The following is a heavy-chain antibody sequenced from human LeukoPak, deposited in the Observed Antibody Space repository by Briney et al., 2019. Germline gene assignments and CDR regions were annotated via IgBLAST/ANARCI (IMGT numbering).Heavy chain of an antibody. D-gene: IGHD3-9*01. J-gene: IGHJ4*02. CDR3: AREYDILTGYYMSYFDY. V-gene: IGHV1-69*06. Sequence: ASVKVSCKASGGTFSSYAISWVRQAPGQGLEWMGGINPIFGTANYAQKFQGRVTITADKSTSTAYMELSSLRSEDTAVYYCAREYDILTGYYMSYFDYWGPGTLVTVSS. CDR2: INPIFGTA. CDR1: GGTFSSYA.